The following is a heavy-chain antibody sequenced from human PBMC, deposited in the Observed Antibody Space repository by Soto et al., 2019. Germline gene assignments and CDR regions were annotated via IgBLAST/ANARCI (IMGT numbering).Heavy chain of an antibody. CDR1: GYTFTSYA. D-gene: IGHD6-19*01. CDR2: INAGNGNT. Sequence: VKVSCKASGYTFTSYAMHWVRQAPGQRLEWMGWINAGNGNTKYSQKFQGRVTITRDTSASTAYMELSSLRSEDTAVYYCAREGSGIGSGWYGYWGQGTLVTVSS. J-gene: IGHJ4*02. V-gene: IGHV1-3*01. CDR3: AREGSGIGSGWYGY.